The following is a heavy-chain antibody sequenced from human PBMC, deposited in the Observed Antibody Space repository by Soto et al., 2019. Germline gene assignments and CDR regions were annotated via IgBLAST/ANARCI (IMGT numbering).Heavy chain of an antibody. D-gene: IGHD6-19*01. V-gene: IGHV3-11*01. J-gene: IGHJ3*02. CDR2: ISSSGSTI. CDR1: GFTFSDYY. CDR3: AREGIAVAGILSGAIEDAFDI. Sequence: QVQLVESGGGLVKPGGSLRLSCAASGFTFSDYYMSWIRQAPGKGLEWVSYISSSGSTIYYADSVKGRFTISRDNAKNSLYLQMNSLRAEDTAVYYCAREGIAVAGILSGAIEDAFDIWGQGTMVTVSS.